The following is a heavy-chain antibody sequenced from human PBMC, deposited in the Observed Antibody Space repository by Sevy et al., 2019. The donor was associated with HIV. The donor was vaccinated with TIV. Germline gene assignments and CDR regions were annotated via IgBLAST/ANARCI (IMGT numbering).Heavy chain of an antibody. D-gene: IGHD6-19*01. CDR1: GYTFTGYY. Sequence: ASVKVSCKASGYTFTGYYMHWVRQAPGQGLEWMGWINPNSGGTNYAQKFQGRVTMTRDTSISTAYMELSRLRSDDTALYYCARELMYSSCFDYWGQGTLVTVSS. V-gene: IGHV1-2*02. J-gene: IGHJ4*02. CDR3: ARELMYSSCFDY. CDR2: INPNSGGT.